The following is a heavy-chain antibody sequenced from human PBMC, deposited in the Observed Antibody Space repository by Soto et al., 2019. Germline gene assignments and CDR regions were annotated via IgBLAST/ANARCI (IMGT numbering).Heavy chain of an antibody. CDR1: GGSITGAGFS. V-gene: IGHV4-30-2*02. CDR2: IYQSGST. J-gene: IGHJ5*02. Sequence: PSETLSLTCAVSGGSITGAGFSWGWIRQPPGKGLEWIGYIYQSGSTNYNPSLKSRVTISVDTSKNQFSLKLSSVTAADTAVYYCARKGDWFDPWGQGTLVTVSS. D-gene: IGHD1-26*01. CDR3: ARKGDWFDP.